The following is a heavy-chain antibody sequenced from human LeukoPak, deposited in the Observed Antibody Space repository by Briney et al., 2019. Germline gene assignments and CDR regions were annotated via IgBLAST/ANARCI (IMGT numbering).Heavy chain of an antibody. CDR3: ARLPEYYYDSSGYPALNGYYFDY. V-gene: IGHV1-18*01. CDR2: ISAYNGNT. CDR1: GYTFTSYG. Sequence: ASVKVSCKASGYTFTSYGISWVRQAPGQGLEWMGWISAYNGNTNYAQKLQGRVTMTIDTSTSTAYMELRSLRSDDTAVYYCARLPEYYYDSSGYPALNGYYFDYWGQGTLVTVSS. D-gene: IGHD3-22*01. J-gene: IGHJ4*02.